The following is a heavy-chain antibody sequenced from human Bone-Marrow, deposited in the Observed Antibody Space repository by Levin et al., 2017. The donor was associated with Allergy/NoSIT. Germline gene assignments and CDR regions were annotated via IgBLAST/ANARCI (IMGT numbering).Heavy chain of an antibody. CDR3: AKSFSYGSGYYDNAFDM. CDR2: VSDSGGGT. J-gene: IGHJ3*02. V-gene: IGHV3-23*01. D-gene: IGHD3-10*01. Sequence: QPGGSLRLSCAASGFTFANYAMTWVRQGPGKGLEWVSTVSDSGGGTHYADSVEGRFTISRDNSKNTLYLQMNSLRAEDTAVYYCAKSFSYGSGYYDNAFDMWGQGTMVTVSS. CDR1: GFTFANYA.